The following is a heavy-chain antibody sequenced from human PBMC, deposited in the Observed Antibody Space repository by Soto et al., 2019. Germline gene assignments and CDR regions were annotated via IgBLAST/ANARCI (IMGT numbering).Heavy chain of an antibody. D-gene: IGHD7-27*01. V-gene: IGHV3-21*02. CDR2: ISSASSFI. J-gene: IGHJ3*02. CDR1: GLTFSDYK. Sequence: EIQLVESGGGLAKPGGSLRLSCTASGLTFSDYKINWVRQAPGKGLEWVSSISSASSFIYYADSLKGRFTISRDNAKNSVYLQIDSLSAEDTALYYFARGSISWGPGAFDIWGQGTMVTVSS. CDR3: ARGSISWGPGAFDI.